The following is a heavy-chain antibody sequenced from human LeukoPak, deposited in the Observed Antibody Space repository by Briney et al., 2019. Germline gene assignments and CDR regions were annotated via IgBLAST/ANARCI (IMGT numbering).Heavy chain of an antibody. D-gene: IGHD3-9*01. CDR3: ARDLTYYDILTGYYTSHYFDY. CDR1: GCTFSSYS. CDR2: ISSSSSYI. J-gene: IGHJ4*02. Sequence: PGGSLRLSCAASGCTFSSYSMNWVRQAPGKGLEWVSSISSSSSYIYYADSVKGRFTISRDNAKNSLYLQMNSLRAEDTAVYYCARDLTYYDILTGYYTSHYFDYWGQGTLVTVSS. V-gene: IGHV3-21*01.